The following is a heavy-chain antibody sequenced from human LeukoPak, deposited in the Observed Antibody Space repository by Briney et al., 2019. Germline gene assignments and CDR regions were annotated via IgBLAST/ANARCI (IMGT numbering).Heavy chain of an antibody. D-gene: IGHD6-19*01. CDR2: INTDGTVT. J-gene: IGHJ4*02. CDR1: GFTFSKYW. V-gene: IGHV3-74*01. Sequence: GGSLRLSCAASGFTFSKYWMLWVRQAPGKGLESVSRINTDGTVTTYAASVKGRFTVSRDNADNTMFLQMTSVRDDDTAVYYCATKQWLAPPPDSWGQGTPVTVSS. CDR3: ATKQWLAPPPDS.